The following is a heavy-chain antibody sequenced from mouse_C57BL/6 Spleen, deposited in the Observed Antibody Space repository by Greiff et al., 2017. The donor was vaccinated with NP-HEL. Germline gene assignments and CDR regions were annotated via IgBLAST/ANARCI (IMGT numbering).Heavy chain of an antibody. J-gene: IGHJ3*01. CDR1: GFSFNTYA. V-gene: IGHV10-1*01. CDR3: VSQGIYDGYYEN. CDR2: IRSKSNNYAT. Sequence: EVQLVESGGGLVQPKGSLKLSCAASGFSFNTYAMNWVRQAPGKGLEWVARIRSKSNNYATYYADSVKDRFTISRDDSESMLYLQMNNLKTEDTAMYYWVSQGIYDGYYENWGQGTLVTVSA. D-gene: IGHD2-3*01.